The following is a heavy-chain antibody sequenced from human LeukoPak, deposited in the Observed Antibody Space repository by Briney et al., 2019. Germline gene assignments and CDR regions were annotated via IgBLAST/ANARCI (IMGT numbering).Heavy chain of an antibody. V-gene: IGHV3-13*01. J-gene: IGHJ4*02. CDR3: AKDNAVYDSSGPDY. CDR1: GFTFSSYD. Sequence: GGSLRLSCAASGFTFSSYDMHWVRQATGKGLEWVSAIGTAGDTYYPGSVKGRFTISRDNSKNSLYLQMNSLRTEDTALYYCAKDNAVYDSSGPDYWGQGTLVTVSS. D-gene: IGHD3-22*01. CDR2: IGTAGDT.